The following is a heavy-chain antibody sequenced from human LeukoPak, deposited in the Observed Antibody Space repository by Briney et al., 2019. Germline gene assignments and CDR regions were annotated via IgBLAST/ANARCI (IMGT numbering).Heavy chain of an antibody. J-gene: IGHJ6*03. CDR2: IIPIFGTA. CDR3: ARGELLYADYYYMDV. Sequence: GASVKVSCKASGGTFSSYAISWVRQAPGQGLEWMGGIIPIFGTANYAQKFQGRVTITTDESTSTAYMELSSLRSEDTAVYYYARGELLYADYYYMDVWGKGTTVTVSS. D-gene: IGHD2-2*02. V-gene: IGHV1-69*05. CDR1: GGTFSSYA.